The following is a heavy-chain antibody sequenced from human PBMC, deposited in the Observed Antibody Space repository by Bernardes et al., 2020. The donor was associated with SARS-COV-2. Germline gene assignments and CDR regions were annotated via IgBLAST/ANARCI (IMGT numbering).Heavy chain of an antibody. CDR3: ARALRFGEFKFDY. D-gene: IGHD3-10*01. V-gene: IGHV4-4*02. Sequence: SETLSLTCAVSGGSISSSNWWSWVRQPPGKGLEWIGEIYHSGSTNYNPSLKSRVTISVDKSKNQFSLKLSSVTAADTAVYYCARALRFGEFKFDYWGQGTLVTVSS. CDR2: IYHSGST. J-gene: IGHJ4*02. CDR1: GGSISSSNW.